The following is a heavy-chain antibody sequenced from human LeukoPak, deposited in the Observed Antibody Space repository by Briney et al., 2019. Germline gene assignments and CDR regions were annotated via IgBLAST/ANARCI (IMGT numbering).Heavy chain of an antibody. D-gene: IGHD2-2*01. CDR1: GFTFSSYA. J-gene: IGHJ5*02. V-gene: IGHV3-30-3*01. CDR3: ARERVVEVVVVLAEFWFDP. Sequence: PGGSLRLSCAASGFTFSSYAMHWVRQAPGKGLEWVAVISYDGSNKYYADSVKGRFTISRDNSKNTLYLQMNSLRAEDTAVYYCARERVVEVVVVLAEFWFDPWGQGTLVTVSS. CDR2: ISYDGSNK.